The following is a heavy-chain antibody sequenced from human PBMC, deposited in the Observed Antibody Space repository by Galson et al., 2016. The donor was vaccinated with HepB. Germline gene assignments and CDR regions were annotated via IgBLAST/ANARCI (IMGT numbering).Heavy chain of an antibody. Sequence: SLRLSCAGSGFTFRNYHMNWVRQTPGKGLEWVSSISSGSAYKYYADSVRGRFTISRDNSKNTLYLEMNSPRAEDTAVYYCAKDEYTIGWGPPWFDPWGQGTLVTVSS. CDR3: AKDEYTIGWGPPWFDP. J-gene: IGHJ5*02. V-gene: IGHV3-21*01. CDR2: ISSGSAYK. D-gene: IGHD3-10*01. CDR1: GFTFRNYH.